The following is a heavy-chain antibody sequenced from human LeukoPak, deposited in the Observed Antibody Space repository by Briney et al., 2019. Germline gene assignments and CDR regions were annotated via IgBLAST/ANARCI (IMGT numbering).Heavy chain of an antibody. J-gene: IGHJ5*02. Sequence: GESLKISCKGSGYSFTSYRIGWVRQMPGKGLEWMGIIYPGDSDARYSPSFQGQVTISADKSISTAYLQWSSLKASDTAMYYCARDDYGDYGAGSWFDPWGQGTLVTVSS. CDR2: IYPGDSDA. D-gene: IGHD4-17*01. CDR3: ARDDYGDYGAGSWFDP. CDR1: GYSFTSYR. V-gene: IGHV5-51*01.